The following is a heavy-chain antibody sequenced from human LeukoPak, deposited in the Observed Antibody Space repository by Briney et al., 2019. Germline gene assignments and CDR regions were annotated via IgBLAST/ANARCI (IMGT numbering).Heavy chain of an antibody. CDR1: GFTFSSYD. D-gene: IGHD3-9*01. J-gene: IGHJ4*02. V-gene: IGHV3-30*02. CDR2: IRYDGSNK. CDR3: ARDAPPIDYDILTPFDY. Sequence: GGSLRLSCEASGFTFSSYDMHWVRQAPGKGLEWVAFIRYDGSNKYYADSVKGRFTISRDNSKNTLYLQMNSLRAEDTAVYYCARDAPPIDYDILTPFDYWGQGTLVTVSS.